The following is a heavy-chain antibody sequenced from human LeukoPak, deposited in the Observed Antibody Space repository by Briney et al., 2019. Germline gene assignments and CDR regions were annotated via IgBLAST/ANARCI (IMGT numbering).Heavy chain of an antibody. CDR3: ARGPAYHFDY. CDR1: GFTFSNYR. CDR2: IDSDGSST. Sequence: GGSLRLSCAASGFTFSNYRMHWVRQVPGKGLVWVSRIDSDGSSTGYAVSVKGRFTISRDNAKNTLYLQMNSLRADDTAVYYCARGPAYHFDYWGQGTLVTVSS. V-gene: IGHV3-74*01. J-gene: IGHJ4*02.